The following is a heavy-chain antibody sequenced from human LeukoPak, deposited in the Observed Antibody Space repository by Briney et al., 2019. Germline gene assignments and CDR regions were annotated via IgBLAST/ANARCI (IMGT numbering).Heavy chain of an antibody. D-gene: IGHD2-2*02. CDR2: IYYSGIT. CDR3: GKSPSSSTRCYRSLDY. J-gene: IGHJ4*02. CDR1: GRPITSDDYD. Sequence: PSETLSLTCIVSGRPITSDDYDWSWIRQPPGKGLEWIGYIYYSGITYYNPSLNSRVTISVDTSKNQFSLKLSSLHASTLALYTGGKSPSSSTRCYRSLDYWGQGTLVTVSS. V-gene: IGHV4-30-4*01.